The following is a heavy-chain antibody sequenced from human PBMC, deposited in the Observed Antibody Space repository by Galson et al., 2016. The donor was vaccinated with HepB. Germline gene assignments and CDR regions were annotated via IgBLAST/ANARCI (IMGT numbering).Heavy chain of an antibody. D-gene: IGHD5-12*01. V-gene: IGHV3-23*01. J-gene: IGHJ4*02. CDR2: LSGSDGST. Sequence: SLRLSCAASGFILSSYAMSWVRQAPGKGLEWVSGLSGSDGSTYYADSVKGRFTTSRDNSKNTLYLQMNSLRAEDTAVYYCAKDWGVATTTHFDYWGQGAQVTVSS. CDR1: GFILSSYA. CDR3: AKDWGVATTTHFDY.